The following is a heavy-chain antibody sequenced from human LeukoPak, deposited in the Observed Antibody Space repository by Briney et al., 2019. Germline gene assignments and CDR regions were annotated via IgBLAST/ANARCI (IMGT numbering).Heavy chain of an antibody. CDR1: GFTFSNCW. J-gene: IGHJ4*02. Sequence: GGSLRLSCAASGFTFSNCWMHWVRQAPGKGLVWVSRINGDGSSTNYADSVKGRFTISRDNAKNTLYLQMNSLRAEDTAVYYCARDRRFSSGWLFDYGGQGTLVTVSS. D-gene: IGHD6-19*01. V-gene: IGHV3-74*01. CDR2: INGDGSST. CDR3: ARDRRFSSGWLFDY.